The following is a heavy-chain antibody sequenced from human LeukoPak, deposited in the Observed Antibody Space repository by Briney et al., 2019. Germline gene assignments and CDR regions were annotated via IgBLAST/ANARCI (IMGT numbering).Heavy chain of an antibody. J-gene: IGHJ4*02. CDR3: ARRAGAYSHPYDY. V-gene: IGHV3-53*01. CDR1: GFTFSNYA. D-gene: IGHD4/OR15-4a*01. Sequence: AGGSLRLSCAASGFTFSNYAMHWVRQAPGKGMEWVSFIYSGGSTYYADSVKGRFTISRDNSKKTLYLQMKSLRADDTAVYYCARRAGAYSHPYDYWGQGTLVTVSS. CDR2: IYSGGST.